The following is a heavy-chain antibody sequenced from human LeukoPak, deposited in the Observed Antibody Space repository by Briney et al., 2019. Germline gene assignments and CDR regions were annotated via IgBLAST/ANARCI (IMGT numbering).Heavy chain of an antibody. CDR1: GGTFSSYG. V-gene: IGHV1-18*01. CDR3: ARERSNYDTLTGYYIRWFDP. J-gene: IGHJ5*02. Sequence: ASVKVSCKASGGTFSSYGISWVRQAPGQGLEWMGWISAYNGNTNYAQKLQGRVTMTTDTSTSTAYMELRSLRSDDTAVYYCARERSNYDTLTGYYIRWFDPWGQGTLVTVSS. D-gene: IGHD3-9*01. CDR2: ISAYNGNT.